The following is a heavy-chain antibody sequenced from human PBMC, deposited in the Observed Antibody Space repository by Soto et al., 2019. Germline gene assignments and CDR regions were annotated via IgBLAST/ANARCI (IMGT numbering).Heavy chain of an antibody. CDR1: GFTFSSYG. CDR3: AKVGRGCGGYYYSYGMDV. V-gene: IGHV3-30*18. D-gene: IGHD2-21*01. CDR2: ISYDGSNK. Sequence: QVQLVESGGGVVQPGRSLRLSCAASGFTFSSYGMHWVRQAPGKGREWVAVISYDGSNKYYADSVTGRFTISRDNSKNTLYLQMNSLRAEDTAVYYCAKVGRGCGGYYYSYGMDVWGQGTTVTVSS. J-gene: IGHJ6*02.